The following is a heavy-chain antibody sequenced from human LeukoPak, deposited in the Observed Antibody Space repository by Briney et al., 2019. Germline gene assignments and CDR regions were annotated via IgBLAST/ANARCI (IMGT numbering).Heavy chain of an antibody. V-gene: IGHV3-23*01. CDR3: AKPPYPGGGWYFDY. J-gene: IGHJ4*02. CDR2: ISGSGGST. Sequence: GGPLRLSCAASGFTFSSYAMSWVRQAPGKGLEWVSAISGSGGSTYYADSVKGRFTISRDNSKNTLYLQMNSLRAEDTAVYYCAKPPYPGGGWYFDYWGQGTLVTVSS. D-gene: IGHD2-15*01. CDR1: GFTFSSYA.